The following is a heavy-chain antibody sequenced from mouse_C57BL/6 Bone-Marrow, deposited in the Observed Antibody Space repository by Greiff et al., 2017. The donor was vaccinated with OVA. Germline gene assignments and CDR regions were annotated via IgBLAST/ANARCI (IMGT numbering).Heavy chain of an antibody. J-gene: IGHJ1*03. CDR2: IDPSDSYT. CDR1: GFTFTSYW. CDR3: ARAEVDV. Sequence: QVQLQQPGAELVMPGASVKLSCKASGFTFTSYWMHWVKQRPGQGLEWIGKIDPSDSYTNYNQTFKGKSTLTVDKSSSTAYMQLSSLTSEDSAVYYGARAEVDVWGTGTTVTVSS. V-gene: IGHV1-69*01.